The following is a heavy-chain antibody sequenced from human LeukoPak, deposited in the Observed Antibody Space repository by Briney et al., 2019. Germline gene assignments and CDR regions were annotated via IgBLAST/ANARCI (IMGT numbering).Heavy chain of an antibody. CDR3: ARETTGRDYFDY. Sequence: PSETLSLTCTVSGGSLTSGTYYWSWIRQPPGKGLEWIGYISHTENTKYNPSLKSRVTISVDTSEKQFSLKLTSVTAADTAVYYCARETTGRDYFDYWGQGTLVTVSS. CDR1: GGSLTSGTYY. J-gene: IGHJ4*02. CDR2: ISHTENT. D-gene: IGHD1-14*01. V-gene: IGHV4-61*01.